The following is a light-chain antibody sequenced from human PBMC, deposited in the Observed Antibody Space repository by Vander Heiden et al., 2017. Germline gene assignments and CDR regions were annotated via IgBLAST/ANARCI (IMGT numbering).Light chain of an antibody. V-gene: IGLV3-9*01. CDR2: RDN. Sequence: VSVALGQTARITCGGKNIGSKNVHWYQQKPGQAPALVIYRDNNRPSGIPERLSGSNSGNTATLTISSAQVGDEADYFCQVWDNGSVVFGRGTKLTVL. J-gene: IGLJ3*02. CDR3: QVWDNGSVV. CDR1: NIGSKN.